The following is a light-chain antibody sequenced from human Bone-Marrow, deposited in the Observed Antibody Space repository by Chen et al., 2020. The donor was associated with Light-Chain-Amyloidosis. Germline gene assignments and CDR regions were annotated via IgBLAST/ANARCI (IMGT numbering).Light chain of an antibody. CDR1: DLPRKY. CDR3: QSADSSGTYEVI. CDR2: RDT. V-gene: IGLV3-25*03. J-gene: IGLJ2*01. Sequence: SYELTQPPSVSVSPDQRPRLPSPGNDLPRKYAYWYQQKPAQAPVLVIHRDTERPSGISERFSGSSSGTTATLTISGVQAEDEADYHCQSADSSGTYEVIFGGGTKLTVL.